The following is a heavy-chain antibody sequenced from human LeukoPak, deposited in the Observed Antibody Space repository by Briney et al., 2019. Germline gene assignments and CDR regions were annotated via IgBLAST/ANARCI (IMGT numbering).Heavy chain of an antibody. D-gene: IGHD1-14*01. CDR3: ARWDRFHGV. J-gene: IGHJ4*02. CDR2: VSSSSSYI. V-gene: IGHV3-21*01. Sequence: GSLRLSCAASGFTFSSYSMNWVRQAPGKGLEWVSSVSSSSSYIYYANSVKGRFTISRDNAKTSLYPQMNSLGVEDTAVYYCARWDRFHGVWGQGTLVTVSS. CDR1: GFTFSSYS.